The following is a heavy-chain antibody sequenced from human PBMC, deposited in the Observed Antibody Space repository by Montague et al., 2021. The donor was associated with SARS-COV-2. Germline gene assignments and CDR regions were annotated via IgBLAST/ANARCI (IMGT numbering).Heavy chain of an antibody. V-gene: IGHV6-1*01. Sequence: CAISGDSVTVTGTTGEERKRTRPNGSEGRRRKDDMCKRNNEYAISVKSRITVNPDTSKNQFSLLLNSVTPEDTAVYYCARGWQKRFDPWGQGTLVTVSS. CDR2: KDDMCKRNN. D-gene: IGHD5-24*01. J-gene: IGHJ5*02. CDR3: ARGWQKRFDP. CDR1: GDSVTVTGTT.